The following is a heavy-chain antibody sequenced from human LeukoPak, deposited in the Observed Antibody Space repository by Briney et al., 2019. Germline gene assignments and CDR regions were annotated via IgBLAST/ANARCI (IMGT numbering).Heavy chain of an antibody. J-gene: IGHJ5*02. V-gene: IGHV3-30*02. CDR2: IPYDGLNR. D-gene: IGHD6-13*01. CDR1: GFTFSTYW. Sequence: GGSLRLSCAASGFTFSTYWMHWVRQAPGKGLEWVTFIPYDGLNRIYADSVEGRFTVSRDNSKNTVYLQMNSLRPEDTAVYYCAKGPTPLSSRGWIDPWGQGTLVTVSS. CDR3: AKGPTPLSSRGWIDP.